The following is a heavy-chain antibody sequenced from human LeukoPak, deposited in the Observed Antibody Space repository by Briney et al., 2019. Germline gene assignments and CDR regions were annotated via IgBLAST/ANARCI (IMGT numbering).Heavy chain of an antibody. D-gene: IGHD4-17*01. CDR3: AREPPYKYGDYGPAFDY. CDR1: GGSISSGSYY. J-gene: IGHJ4*02. CDR2: IYTSGST. Sequence: SETLSLTCTVSGGSISSGSYYWSWIRQPAGKGLEWIGRIYTSGSTNYNPSLKSRVTISVDASKNQFSLKLSSVTAADTAVYYCAREPPYKYGDYGPAFDYWGQGTLVTVSS. V-gene: IGHV4-61*02.